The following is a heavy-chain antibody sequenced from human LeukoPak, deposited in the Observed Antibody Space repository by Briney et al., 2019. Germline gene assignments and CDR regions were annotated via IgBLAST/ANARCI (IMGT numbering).Heavy chain of an antibody. CDR3: AKVATEAYYFDY. D-gene: IGHD5-12*01. Sequence: GGSLRLSCAASGFTLSNFWMNWVRQAPGKGLEWVSYIGSFGTTISYADSVKGRFTISRDNAKSSLYLQMSSLRAEDTAVYYCAKVATEAYYFDYWGQGTLVTVSS. CDR2: IGSFGTTI. J-gene: IGHJ4*02. V-gene: IGHV3-48*04. CDR1: GFTLSNFW.